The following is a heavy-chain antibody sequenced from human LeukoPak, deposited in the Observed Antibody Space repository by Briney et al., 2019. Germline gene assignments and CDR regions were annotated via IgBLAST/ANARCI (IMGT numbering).Heavy chain of an antibody. J-gene: IGHJ4*02. CDR1: GGSISSRTYY. D-gene: IGHD3-22*01. CDR3: ARSNLVYYDSSGLFDY. Sequence: SETLSLTCTVSGGSISSRTYYWGWIRQHPGKGLEWIGYIYYSGSTYYNPSLKSRVTISVDTSKNQFSLKLSSVTAADTAVYYCARSNLVYYDSSGLFDYWGQGTLVTVSS. V-gene: IGHV4-31*03. CDR2: IYYSGST.